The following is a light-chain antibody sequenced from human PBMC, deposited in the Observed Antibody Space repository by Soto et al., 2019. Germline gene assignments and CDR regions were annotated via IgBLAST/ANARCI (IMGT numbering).Light chain of an antibody. Sequence: EIVMTQSPATLSVSPGERATLSCRASQSVSSNLVWYQQKPGQAPRLLIYGASTRATGIPARFSGSGSGTEFTLAISSLQSEDFAVYYCHHYNNWPYTFGQGTKLDIK. V-gene: IGKV3-15*01. J-gene: IGKJ2*01. CDR3: HHYNNWPYT. CDR2: GAS. CDR1: QSVSSN.